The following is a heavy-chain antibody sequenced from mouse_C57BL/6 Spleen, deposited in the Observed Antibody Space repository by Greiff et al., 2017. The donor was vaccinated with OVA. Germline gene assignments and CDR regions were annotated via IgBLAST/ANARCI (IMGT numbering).Heavy chain of an antibody. Sequence: QVHVKQPGAELVKPGASVKMSCKASGYTFTSYWITWVKQRPGQGLEWIGDIYPGSGRTNYNEKFKSKATLTVDTSSSTAYMQLSSLTSEDSAVYYCARYSRGGYFDYWGQGTTLTVSS. V-gene: IGHV1-55*01. J-gene: IGHJ2*01. CDR2: IYPGSGRT. CDR3: ARYSRGGYFDY. CDR1: GYTFTSYW.